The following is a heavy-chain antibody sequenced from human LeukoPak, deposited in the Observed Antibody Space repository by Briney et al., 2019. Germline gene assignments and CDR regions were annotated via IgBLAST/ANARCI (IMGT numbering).Heavy chain of an antibody. CDR3: ASMGGDYVWGSYRPLDH. Sequence: ASVKVSCKASGGTFISYAISWVRQAPGQGLEWMGGIIPIFGTANYAQKFQGRVTITAGESTSTAYMELSSLRSEDTAVYYCASMGGDYVWGSYRPLDHWGQGTLVTVSS. CDR2: IIPIFGTA. CDR1: GGTFISYA. J-gene: IGHJ4*02. D-gene: IGHD3-16*02. V-gene: IGHV1-69*13.